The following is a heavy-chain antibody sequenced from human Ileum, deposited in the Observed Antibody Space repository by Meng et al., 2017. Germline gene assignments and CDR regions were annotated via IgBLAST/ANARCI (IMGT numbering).Heavy chain of an antibody. D-gene: IGHD2-15*01. CDR2: IKQDGSEK. V-gene: IGHV3-7*01. J-gene: IGHJ4*02. CDR1: GFTFSTYW. Sequence: GGSLRLSCAASGFTFSTYWMNWVRQAPGKGLEWVANIKQDGSEKYYVDSVKGRFTISRDNAKNSLYLQMNSLRVEDTALYYCAGWGEYCSGGSCYSKTYWGQGTLVTVSS. CDR3: AGWGEYCSGGSCYSKTY.